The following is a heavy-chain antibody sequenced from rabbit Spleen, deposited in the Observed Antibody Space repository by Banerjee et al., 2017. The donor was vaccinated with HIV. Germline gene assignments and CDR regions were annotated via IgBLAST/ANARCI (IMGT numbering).Heavy chain of an antibody. J-gene: IGHJ6*01. D-gene: IGHD4-1*01. Sequence: QSLEESGGGLVKPGASLTLTCKASGFSLNSGYDMCWVRQAPGKGLEWIACINAITGKAVYASWAKGRFTFSKTSSTTVTLQVTSLTAADTATYFCARDLPGVIGWNFGWWGPGTLVTVS. CDR2: INAITGKA. CDR3: ARDLPGVIGWNFGW. V-gene: IGHV1S40*01. CDR1: GFSLNSGYD.